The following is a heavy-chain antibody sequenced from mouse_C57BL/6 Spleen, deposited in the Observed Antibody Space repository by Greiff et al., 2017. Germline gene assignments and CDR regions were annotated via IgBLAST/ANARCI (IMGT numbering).Heavy chain of an antibody. CDR3: VRGYYGGGAMDY. CDR2: IDPEDGET. V-gene: IGHV14-2*01. D-gene: IGHD1-1*01. Sequence: EVQLVESGAELVKPGASVKLSCTASGFNIKDYYMHWVKQRTEQGLEWIGRIDPEDGETKYAPKFPGKATITADTSANTAYLQLSSLTSGDTAVYYCVRGYYGGGAMDYWGQGTSVTVSS. CDR1: GFNIKDYY. J-gene: IGHJ4*01.